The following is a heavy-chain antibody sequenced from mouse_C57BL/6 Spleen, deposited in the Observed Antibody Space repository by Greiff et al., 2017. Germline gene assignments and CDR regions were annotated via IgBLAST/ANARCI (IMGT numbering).Heavy chain of an antibody. D-gene: IGHD1-3*01. V-gene: IGHV1-52*01. J-gene: IGHJ2*01. CDR2: IDPSDSET. Sequence: VQLQQPGAELVRPGSSVKLSCKASGYTFTSYWMHWVKQRPIQGLEWIGNIDPSDSETHYNQKFKDKATLTVDKSSSTAYMQLSSLTSEDSAVYYCARNSGRRRYYFDDWGQGTTLTVSS. CDR3: ARNSGRRRYYFDD. CDR1: GYTFTSYW.